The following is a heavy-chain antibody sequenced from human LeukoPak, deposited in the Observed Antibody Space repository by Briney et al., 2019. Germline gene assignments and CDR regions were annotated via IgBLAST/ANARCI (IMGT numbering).Heavy chain of an antibody. CDR1: GFIFEDYT. CDR3: AKDLSYESSGSVIDN. J-gene: IGHJ4*02. D-gene: IGHD3-22*01. CDR2: VNWHGTT. V-gene: IGHV3-43*01. Sequence: GGSLRLSCAASGFIFEDYTMHWVRQVPGKTLEWVSLVNWHGTTYYADSLKGRFTISRDNSKNSLYLQMDSLRTEDTALYYCAKDLSYESSGSVIDNWGLGTLVTASS.